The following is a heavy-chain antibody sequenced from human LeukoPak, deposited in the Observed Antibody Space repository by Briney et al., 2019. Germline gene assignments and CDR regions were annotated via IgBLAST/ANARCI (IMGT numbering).Heavy chain of an antibody. CDR2: INPNSGGT. V-gene: IGHV1-2*06. Sequence: ASVKVSCKASGHTFTGYYMHWVRQAPGQGLEWMGRINPNSGGTNYAQKFQGRVTMTRDTSISTAYMELSRLRSEDTAVYYCASVFSVAGGDYWGQGTRVTVSS. CDR1: GHTFTGYY. D-gene: IGHD2-15*01. J-gene: IGHJ4*02. CDR3: ASVFSVAGGDY.